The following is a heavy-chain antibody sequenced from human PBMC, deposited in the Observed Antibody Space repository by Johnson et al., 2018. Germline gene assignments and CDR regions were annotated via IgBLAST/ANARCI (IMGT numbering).Heavy chain of an antibody. CDR1: GNSFSHYF. Sequence: QVQLQESGPGLVKPSETLSLICTVSGNSFSHYFWTWIRQPPGKGLELIGHIYNSGSTHYYPSLKSPVTISLDPAKNQFSLKLSSVTAADAAIYYCSATATGRTVTTAFDIWGQGALVNVSS. D-gene: IGHD4-17*01. V-gene: IGHV4-59*01. CDR2: IYNSGST. CDR3: SATATGRTVTTAFDI. J-gene: IGHJ3*02.